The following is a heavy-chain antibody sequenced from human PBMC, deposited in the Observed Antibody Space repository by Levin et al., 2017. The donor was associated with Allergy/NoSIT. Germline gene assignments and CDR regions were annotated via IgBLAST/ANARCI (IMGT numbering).Heavy chain of an antibody. CDR3: ASRGSFDH. CDR1: GLSFSDYG. J-gene: IGHJ4*02. V-gene: IGHV3-30*03. Sequence: LAGGSLRLSCSASGLSFSDYGMHWVRQAPDSGLEWVTLITSDGTNKFYADSVKGRFIVSRDNSRNLLFLQLNSLRPEDTAVYYCASRGSFDHWGQGTLVTVSS. D-gene: IGHD3-10*01. CDR2: ITSDGTNK.